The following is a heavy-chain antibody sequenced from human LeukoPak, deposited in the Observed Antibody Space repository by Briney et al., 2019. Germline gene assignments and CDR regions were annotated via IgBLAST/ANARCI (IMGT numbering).Heavy chain of an antibody. V-gene: IGHV4-59*01. Sequence: SETLSLTCTVSGGSISSYYWSWIRQPPGKGLEWIGYIYYSGSTNYNPSLKSRVTISVDTSKNQFSLKLSSVTAADTAVYYCARDSGQSRLVGRYFDYWGQGTLVTVSS. D-gene: IGHD6-19*01. CDR3: ARDSGQSRLVGRYFDY. CDR2: IYYSGST. J-gene: IGHJ4*02. CDR1: GGSISSYY.